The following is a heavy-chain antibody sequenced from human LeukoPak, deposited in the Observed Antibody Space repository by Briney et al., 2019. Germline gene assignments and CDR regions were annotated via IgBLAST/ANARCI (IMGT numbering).Heavy chain of an antibody. D-gene: IGHD4-23*01. Sequence: GGSLRLSCAVSGFTVSGNHVTWVRQAPGKGLAWVSTIYNTGTTNYADSVKGRFTISRDNPKNTVYLQMNSLRAEDMAIYYCAGYGGFSKWGQGTHVTVSS. CDR1: GFTVSGNH. CDR3: AGYGGFSK. V-gene: IGHV3-53*01. J-gene: IGHJ4*02. CDR2: IYNTGTT.